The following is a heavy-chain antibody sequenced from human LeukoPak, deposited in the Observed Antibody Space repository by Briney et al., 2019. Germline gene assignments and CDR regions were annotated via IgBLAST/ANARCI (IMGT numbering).Heavy chain of an antibody. Sequence: GGSLRLSCAASGFTFSSYAMHWVRQAPGKGLEWVAVISYDGSNKYYADSVKGRFTISRDNSKNTLYLQMNSLRAEDTAVYYCATARTYCYDSSGYYPDYWGQGTLVTVSS. J-gene: IGHJ4*02. CDR2: ISYDGSNK. CDR1: GFTFSSYA. V-gene: IGHV3-30-3*01. D-gene: IGHD3-22*01. CDR3: ATARTYCYDSSGYYPDY.